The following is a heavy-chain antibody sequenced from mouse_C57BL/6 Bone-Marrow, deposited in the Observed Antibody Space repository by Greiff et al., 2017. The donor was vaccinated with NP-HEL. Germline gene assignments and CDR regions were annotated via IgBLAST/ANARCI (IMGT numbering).Heavy chain of an antibody. Sequence: VQLQQPGAELVMPGASVKLSCKASGYTFTSYWMHWVKQRPGPGLEWIGEIDPSDSYTNYNQKFKGKSTLTVDKSSSTAYMQLSSLTSEDSAVYYCARDNWDYWGQGTTLTVSS. D-gene: IGHD4-1*02. CDR3: ARDNWDY. V-gene: IGHV1-69*01. CDR1: GYTFTSYW. J-gene: IGHJ2*01. CDR2: IDPSDSYT.